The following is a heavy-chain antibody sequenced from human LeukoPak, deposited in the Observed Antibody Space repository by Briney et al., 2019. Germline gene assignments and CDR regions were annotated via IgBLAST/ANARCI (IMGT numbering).Heavy chain of an antibody. CDR3: ARYCSGSCYNGLDV. Sequence: GGSLRLSCAASGFTFSSYGMHWVRQAPGKGLEWVAIISYDGSNKYYADSVQGRFTISRDNSKNTLYLQMNSLRAEDTAVYYCARYCSGSCYNGLDVWGQGTTVTVSS. CDR2: ISYDGSNK. V-gene: IGHV3-30*03. CDR1: GFTFSSYG. J-gene: IGHJ6*02. D-gene: IGHD2-15*01.